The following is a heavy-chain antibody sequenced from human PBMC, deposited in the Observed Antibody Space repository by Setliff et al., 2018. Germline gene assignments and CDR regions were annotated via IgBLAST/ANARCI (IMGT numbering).Heavy chain of an antibody. Sequence: SETLSLTCTVSGDSISSYFWSWVRQPPGKGLEWVGYVSYGGSTSHNPSLKGRVIILKDTSYSQISLILNSVTAADTAVYYCAREPTHTGHYYLDLWGKGTTVTVSS. D-gene: IGHD2-15*01. V-gene: IGHV4-59*12. J-gene: IGHJ6*03. CDR2: VSYGGST. CDR1: GDSISSYF. CDR3: AREPTHTGHYYLDL.